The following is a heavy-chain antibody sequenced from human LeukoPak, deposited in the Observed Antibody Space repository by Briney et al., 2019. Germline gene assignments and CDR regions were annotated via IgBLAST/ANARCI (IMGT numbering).Heavy chain of an antibody. V-gene: IGHV1-2*02. CDR2: INPNSGGT. CDR3: TRGKDFGYNWFDP. CDR1: GYSFTGYY. D-gene: IGHD3-10*01. Sequence: GASVKVSCKASGYSFTGYYMHWVRQAPGQGLEWTGWINPNSGGTNYAQKFQGRVTMTRDTSISTAYMELSRLRSDDTAVYYCTRGKDFGYNWFDPWGQGTLVTVSS. J-gene: IGHJ5*02.